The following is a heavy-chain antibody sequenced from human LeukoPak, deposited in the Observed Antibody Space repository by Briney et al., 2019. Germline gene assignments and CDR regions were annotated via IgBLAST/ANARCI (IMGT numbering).Heavy chain of an antibody. CDR2: ISSSGSTI. CDR1: GFTFSDYY. CDR3: ARDGEEYSSSWYGDY. V-gene: IGHV3-11*01. J-gene: IGHJ4*02. Sequence: GGSLRLSCAASGFTFSDYYMSWIRQAPGKGLEWVSYISSSGSTIYYADSVKGRFTISRDNAKNSLYLQMNSLRAEDTAVYYCARDGEEYSSSWYGDYWGQGTLVTVSS. D-gene: IGHD6-13*01.